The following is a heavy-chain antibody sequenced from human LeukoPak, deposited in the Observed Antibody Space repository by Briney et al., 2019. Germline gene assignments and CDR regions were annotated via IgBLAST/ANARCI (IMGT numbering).Heavy chain of an antibody. Sequence: SETLSLTCTVSGGSISSSSYYWGWIRQPPGKGLEWIGSIYYSGSTYYNPSLKSRVTISVDTSKNQFSLKLSSVTAADTAVYYCARLYYYDSSGYPDYWGQGTLVTVSP. CDR1: GGSISSSSYY. CDR2: IYYSGST. D-gene: IGHD3-22*01. CDR3: ARLYYYDSSGYPDY. V-gene: IGHV4-39*07. J-gene: IGHJ4*02.